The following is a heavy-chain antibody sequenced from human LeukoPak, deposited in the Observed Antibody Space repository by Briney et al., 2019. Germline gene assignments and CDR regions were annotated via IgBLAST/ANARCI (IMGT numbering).Heavy chain of an antibody. CDR1: GGSISSSSYS. V-gene: IGHV4-39*01. J-gene: IGHJ4*02. CDR2: IYYSGST. CDR3: ARRFRGPYYFDY. D-gene: IGHD3-10*01. Sequence: PSETLSLTCTVSGGSISSSSYSWGWIRQPPGKGLEWIGSIYYSGSTYYNPSLKSRVTISADTSKNQFSLKLSSVPAADTAVYYCARRFRGPYYFDYWGQGTLVTVSS.